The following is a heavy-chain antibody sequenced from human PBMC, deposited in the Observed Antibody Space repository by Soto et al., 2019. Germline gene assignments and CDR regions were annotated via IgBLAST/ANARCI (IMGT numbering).Heavy chain of an antibody. CDR1: GGTFSSYT. V-gene: IGHV1-69*06. CDR3: ARGIRGGYSYGPIEY. Sequence: SVKVSCKASGGTFSSYTISWVRQAPVQGLEWMGGIIPIFGTANYAQKFQGRVTITADKSTSTAYMELSSLKSEDTAVYYCARGIRGGYSYGPIEYWGKGTLVTVS. CDR2: IIPIFGTA. D-gene: IGHD5-18*01. J-gene: IGHJ4*02.